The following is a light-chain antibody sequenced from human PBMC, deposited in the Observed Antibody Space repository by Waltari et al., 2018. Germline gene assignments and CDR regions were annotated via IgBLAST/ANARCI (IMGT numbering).Light chain of an antibody. Sequence: QSLLTQPPSASGTPGQRVTISCSGSRSNIGSNAVSWYQQLPGTAPKLLIHSNNQRPSGVPDRFSFSKSGTSASLAISGIQSADEAAYYCAAWDDSLNGHVVFGGGTKLTVL. CDR3: AAWDDSLNGHVV. CDR1: RSNIGSNA. V-gene: IGLV1-44*01. J-gene: IGLJ2*01. CDR2: SNN.